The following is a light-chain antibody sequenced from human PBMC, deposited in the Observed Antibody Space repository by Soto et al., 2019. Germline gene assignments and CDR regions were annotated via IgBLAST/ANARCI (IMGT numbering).Light chain of an antibody. Sequence: DIQMTQSPSSLSASVGDRVTISCRASQVISNFLVWYQQKPGKVPKVLIYAASTFQSGVPSRFSGSGSWTDFTLTISSLQPEDVATYYCKKYNSAPFTFGPGTKVDIK. V-gene: IGKV1-27*01. CDR1: QVISNF. J-gene: IGKJ3*01. CDR2: AAS. CDR3: KKYNSAPFT.